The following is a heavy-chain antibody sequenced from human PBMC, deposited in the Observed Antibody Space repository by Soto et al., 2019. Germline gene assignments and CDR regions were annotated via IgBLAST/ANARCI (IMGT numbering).Heavy chain of an antibody. CDR2: ISGGGDAT. CDR3: ARKVVGSTSRPDYWYFDL. J-gene: IGHJ2*01. V-gene: IGHV3-23*01. Sequence: EVQLLKSGGDSVQPGGSVRLSCAGSGFTFINYAMNWVRQAPGKGLEWVSTISGGGDATFFADSVRGRFTFSRDNSKNTVTLQMNSLGVDDTAVYYCARKVVGSTSRPDYWYFDLWGRGTLVTVSS. D-gene: IGHD2-21*01. CDR1: GFTFINYA.